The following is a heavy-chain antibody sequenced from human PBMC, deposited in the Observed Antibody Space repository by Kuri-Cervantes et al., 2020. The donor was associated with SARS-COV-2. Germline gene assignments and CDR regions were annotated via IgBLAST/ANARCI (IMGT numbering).Heavy chain of an antibody. D-gene: IGHD6-13*01. CDR3: SATSSSWVNDGYY. J-gene: IGHJ4*02. Sequence: SVKVSCKASGLAFSSSAMQWVRQARGPRLEWIGLIVPGSAKANYAQKFQERVTITWDMSTNTLYMELSSLKSEDTAVYYCSATSSSWVNDGYYWGQGTRVTCSS. V-gene: IGHV1-58*02. CDR2: IVPGSAKA. CDR1: GLAFSSSA.